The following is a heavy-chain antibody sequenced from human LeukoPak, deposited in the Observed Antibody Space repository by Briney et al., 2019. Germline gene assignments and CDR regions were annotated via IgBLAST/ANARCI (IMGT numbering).Heavy chain of an antibody. V-gene: IGHV4-59*01. D-gene: IGHD1-26*01. J-gene: IGHJ4*02. CDR1: GGSISTYY. CDR2: IYYTGTT. Sequence: SETLSLTCTVSGGSISTYYWSWIRQPPGKGLEWIGYIYYTGTTNYNPSLKSRVTISVDTSKNQFSLKLSSVIAADTAVYYCARGFGSPDYWGQGILVTVSS. CDR3: ARGFGSPDY.